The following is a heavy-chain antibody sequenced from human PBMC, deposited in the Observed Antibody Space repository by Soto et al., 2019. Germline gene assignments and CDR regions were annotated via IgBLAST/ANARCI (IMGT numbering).Heavy chain of an antibody. Sequence: GGSLRLSCAASGFTFSTYGMHWVRQAPGRGPEWVATISCDGNKKCSADSVKGRFTISRDNSKNTLYLQMNSLRADDTAVYYCAKDSISRNRIYDPFDIWGQGTMVTVSS. D-gene: IGHD3-3*02. CDR1: GFTFSTYG. J-gene: IGHJ3*02. CDR2: ISCDGNKK. V-gene: IGHV3-30*18. CDR3: AKDSISRNRIYDPFDI.